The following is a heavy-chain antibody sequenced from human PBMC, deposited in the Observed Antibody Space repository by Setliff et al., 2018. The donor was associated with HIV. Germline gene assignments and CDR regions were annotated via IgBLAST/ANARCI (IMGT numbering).Heavy chain of an antibody. J-gene: IGHJ6*02. Sequence: TSETLSLTCTVSGGSISSGDYYWSWIRQPPGKGLEWIGNIYDSESTYYNPSLKSRVTIAVATSKNQFSLKLSSVIAADTAVYYCARIFGDQGYYYGMDVWGQGTTVTVSS. CDR3: ARIFGDQGYYYGMDV. CDR1: GGSISSGDYY. V-gene: IGHV4-30-4*02. D-gene: IGHD3-3*01. CDR2: IYDSEST.